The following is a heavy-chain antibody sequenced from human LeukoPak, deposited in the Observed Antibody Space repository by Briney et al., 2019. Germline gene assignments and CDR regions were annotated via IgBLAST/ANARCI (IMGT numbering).Heavy chain of an antibody. CDR2: ISSSSSYT. Sequence: GGSLRLSCAASGFTFSDYYMSWIRQAPGKGLEWVSYISSSSSYTNYADSVKGRFTISRDNAKNSLYLQMNSLRAEDTAVYYCASDIVATTEEYFQHWGQGTLVTVSS. CDR1: GFTFSDYY. CDR3: ASDIVATTEEYFQH. J-gene: IGHJ1*01. V-gene: IGHV3-11*06. D-gene: IGHD5-12*01.